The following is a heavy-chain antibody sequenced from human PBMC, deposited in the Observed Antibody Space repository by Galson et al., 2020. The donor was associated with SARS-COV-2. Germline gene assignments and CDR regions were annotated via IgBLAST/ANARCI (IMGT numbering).Heavy chain of an antibody. CDR3: AREGEERNLYSYYFDL. J-gene: IGHJ4*02. Sequence: AGGSLRLSCAASGFTFRDYYMTWFRQAPGKGLEWISYISSSGSPKYYADSVKGRFTISRDNAKNSLYLQMNSLRPEDTAVYFCAREGEERNLYSYYFDLWGLGTLVTVSS. CDR1: GFTFRDYY. D-gene: IGHD3-16*01. CDR2: ISSSGSPK. V-gene: IGHV3-11*01.